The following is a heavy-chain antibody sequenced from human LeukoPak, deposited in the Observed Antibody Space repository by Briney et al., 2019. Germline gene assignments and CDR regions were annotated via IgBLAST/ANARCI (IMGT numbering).Heavy chain of an antibody. D-gene: IGHD6-19*01. Sequence: VASVKVSCKASGGTFSSYAISWVRQAPGQGLEWMGGIIPIFGTANYAQKFQGRVTITTDESTSTAYMELSSLRSEDTAVYYCARGPAYSSGCCYFDYWGQGTLVTVSS. V-gene: IGHV1-69*05. CDR2: IIPIFGTA. CDR3: ARGPAYSSGCCYFDY. J-gene: IGHJ4*02. CDR1: GGTFSSYA.